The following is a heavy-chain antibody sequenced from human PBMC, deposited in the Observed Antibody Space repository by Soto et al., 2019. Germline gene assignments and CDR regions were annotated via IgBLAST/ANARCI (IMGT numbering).Heavy chain of an antibody. CDR2: FDPEDGET. J-gene: IGHJ5*02. D-gene: IGHD3-22*01. Sequence: ASVNVSCKVSGYTLTELSMHWVRQAPGKGLEWMGGFDPEDGETIYAQKFQGRVTMTEDTSTDTAYMELSSLRSEDTAVYYCATAGYYYDSSGYKIVDWFDPWGQGTLVTVSS. CDR3: ATAGYYYDSSGYKIVDWFDP. CDR1: GYTLTELS. V-gene: IGHV1-24*01.